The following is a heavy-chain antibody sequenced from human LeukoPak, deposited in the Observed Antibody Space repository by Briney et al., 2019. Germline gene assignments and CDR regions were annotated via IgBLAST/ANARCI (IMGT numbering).Heavy chain of an antibody. D-gene: IGHD2-21*02. Sequence: GGSLRLSCAASGFTFSSYEMNWVRQAPGKGLDWVSYISSSGSTLYYADSVKGRFTISRDNAKNSLYLQMNSLRAEDTAVYYCASSGDRENIFDYWGQGTLVTVSS. CDR1: GFTFSSYE. J-gene: IGHJ4*02. CDR2: ISSSGSTL. CDR3: ASSGDRENIFDY. V-gene: IGHV3-48*03.